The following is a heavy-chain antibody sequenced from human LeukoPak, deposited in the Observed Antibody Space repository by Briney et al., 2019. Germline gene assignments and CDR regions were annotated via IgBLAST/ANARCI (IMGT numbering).Heavy chain of an antibody. CDR1: GFTFSSYA. V-gene: IGHV3-23*01. CDR3: TTGPPNVLLWFGEFYYYGMDV. Sequence: GGSLRLSCAASGFTFSSYAMSWVRQAPGKGLEWVSAISGSGGSTYYADSVKGRFTISRDNPKNTLYLQMNSLRAEDTAVYYCTTGPPNVLLWFGEFYYYGMDVWGKGTTVTVSS. J-gene: IGHJ6*04. CDR2: ISGSGGST. D-gene: IGHD3-10*01.